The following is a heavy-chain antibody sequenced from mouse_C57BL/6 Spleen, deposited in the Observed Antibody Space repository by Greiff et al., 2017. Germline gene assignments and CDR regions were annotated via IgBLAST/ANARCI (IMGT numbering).Heavy chain of an antibody. J-gene: IGHJ3*01. CDR3: ARRRVYDGYYAWFAY. V-gene: IGHV1-55*01. CDR2: IYPGSGST. D-gene: IGHD2-3*01. CDR1: GYTFTSYW. Sequence: QVQLQQPGAELVKPGASVKMSCKASGYTFTSYWITWVKQRPGQGLEWIGDIYPGSGSTNYNEKFKSKATLTVDTSSSTADMQLSSLTSEASAVYYCARRRVYDGYYAWFAYWGQGTLVTVSA.